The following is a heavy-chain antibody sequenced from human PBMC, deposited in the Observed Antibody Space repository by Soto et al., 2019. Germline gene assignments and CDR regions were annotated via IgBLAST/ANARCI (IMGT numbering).Heavy chain of an antibody. D-gene: IGHD2-15*01. CDR1: GFTFSSYG. J-gene: IGHJ4*02. CDR2: ISYDGSNK. V-gene: IGHV3-30*18. CDR3: AKDRNIVVVVAPLDY. Sequence: QVQLVESGGGVVQPGRSLRLSCAASGFTFSSYGMHWVRQAPGKGLEWLALISYDGSNKYYADSVKGRFTISRDNYKNTMELQRNSLRAEDTAVYYCAKDRNIVVVVAPLDYWGQGTLVTVSS.